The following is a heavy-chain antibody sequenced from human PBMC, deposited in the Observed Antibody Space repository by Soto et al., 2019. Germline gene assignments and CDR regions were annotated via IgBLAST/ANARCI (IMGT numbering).Heavy chain of an antibody. CDR3: ARLGRYGDFDY. CDR1: GGSISSYY. CDR2: IYYSGST. D-gene: IGHD4-17*01. J-gene: IGHJ4*02. V-gene: IGHV4-59*01. Sequence: QVQLQESGPGLVKPSETLSLTCTVSGGSISSYYWSWIRQPPGKGLEWIGYIYYSGSTNYNPSLKVRVTISVDTPKNQFSLKLSSVTAADTAVYYCARLGRYGDFDYWGQGTLVTVSS.